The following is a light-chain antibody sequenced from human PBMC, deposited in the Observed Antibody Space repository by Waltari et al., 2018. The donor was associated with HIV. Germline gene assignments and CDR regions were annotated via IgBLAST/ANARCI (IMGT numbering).Light chain of an antibody. CDR3: SSYTSSSTPYVV. V-gene: IGLV2-14*01. Sequence: QSALTLPAPVSGSPGQSYSISCTGTSSAVRGSNELAWFQQHPGKAPKLLIYEVSNRPSGVSNRFSGSKSGNTASLTISVLQAEDEADYYCSSYTSSSTPYVVFGGGTKLTVL. J-gene: IGLJ2*01. CDR1: SSAVRGSNE. CDR2: EVS.